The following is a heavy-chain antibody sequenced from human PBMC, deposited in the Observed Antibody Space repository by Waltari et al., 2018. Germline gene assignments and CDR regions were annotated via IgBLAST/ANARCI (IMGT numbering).Heavy chain of an antibody. CDR2: IYHSGST. CDR3: ATRIVGATDY. CDR1: GYSISRGYY. D-gene: IGHD1-26*01. J-gene: IGHJ4*02. V-gene: IGHV4-38-2*01. Sequence: QVQLQESGPGLVKPSETLSLTCAVSGYSISRGYYWGWIRQPPGKGLEWIGSIYHSGSTYYNPSLKSRVTISVDTSKNQFSLKLSSVTAADTAVYYCATRIVGATDYWGQGTLVTVSS.